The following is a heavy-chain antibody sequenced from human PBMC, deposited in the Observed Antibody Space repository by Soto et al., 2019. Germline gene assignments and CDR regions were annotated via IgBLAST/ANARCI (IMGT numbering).Heavy chain of an antibody. CDR2: INTYNGKT. D-gene: IGHD3-16*01. V-gene: IGHV1-18*01. CDR3: ARRITFGRVLNGMDV. J-gene: IGHJ6*02. Sequence: QVQLVQSVAEVKKPGASVKVSCKASGYTFTTYGITWVRQAPGQGLEWMGWINTYNGKTYYAQKLQGRVTMTTDTSTSTAYMELRSLRSDDTAVYYCARRITFGRVLNGMDVWGQGTTVTVSS. CDR1: GYTFTTYG.